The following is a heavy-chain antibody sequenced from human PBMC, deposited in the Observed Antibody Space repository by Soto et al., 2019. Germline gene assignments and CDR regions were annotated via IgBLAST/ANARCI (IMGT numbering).Heavy chain of an antibody. V-gene: IGHV4-34*01. CDR2: IKHSGST. CDR3: ARGRRQVPAAPVHYGMDV. J-gene: IGHJ6*02. Sequence: QVQLQQWGAGLLKPSETLSLTCAVYGGSFSGYYWSWIRQPPGKGLEWIGEIKHSGSTNYNPSLKSRVTISVDTSKNQFSLKLSSVTAADTAVYYCARGRRQVPAAPVHYGMDVWGQGTTVTVSS. CDR1: GGSFSGYY. D-gene: IGHD2-2*01.